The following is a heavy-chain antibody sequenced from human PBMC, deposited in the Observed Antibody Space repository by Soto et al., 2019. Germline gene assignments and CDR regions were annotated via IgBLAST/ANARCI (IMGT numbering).Heavy chain of an antibody. CDR2: IKQDGSEK. J-gene: IGHJ6*02. Sequence: RSRSLSCAAPAPTFSSYEMSSDRQAPGKGLEWVANIKQDGSEKYYVDSVKGRFTISRDNAKNSLYLQMNSLRAEDTAVYYCARDPNIVLVPAALRSYYYYYGMDVWGQGT. CDR3: ARDPNIVLVPAALRSYYYYYGMDV. D-gene: IGHD2-2*01. CDR1: APTFSSYE. V-gene: IGHV3-7*01.